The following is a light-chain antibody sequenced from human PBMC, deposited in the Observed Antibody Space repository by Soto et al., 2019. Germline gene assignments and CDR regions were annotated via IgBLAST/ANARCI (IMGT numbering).Light chain of an antibody. Sequence: DIQMTQSPSSVSASVGDRVTITCRASQGISGRLAWFQQKPGKAPKFLISHASRLQSGVPSRFSGSGSGTEFTLTISSLQPDDFATYYCQHYNSYSEAFGQGTKVDIK. V-gene: IGKV1D-16*01. CDR1: QGISGR. CDR3: QHYNSYSEA. J-gene: IGKJ1*01. CDR2: HAS.